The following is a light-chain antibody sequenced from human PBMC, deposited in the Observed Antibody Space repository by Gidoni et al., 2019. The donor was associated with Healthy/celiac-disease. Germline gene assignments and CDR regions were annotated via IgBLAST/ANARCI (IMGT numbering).Light chain of an antibody. Sequence: QSALTQPASVSGSPGQSITISCTGTSSDVGGYTYVSWYQQHPGKATKLMIYDVSNRPSGVSNRFSGSKSGNTAALTISGLQAEDEADYYCSSYTSSSTLFGGGTKLTVL. CDR1: SSDVGGYTY. V-gene: IGLV2-14*01. J-gene: IGLJ2*01. CDR3: SSYTSSSTL. CDR2: DVS.